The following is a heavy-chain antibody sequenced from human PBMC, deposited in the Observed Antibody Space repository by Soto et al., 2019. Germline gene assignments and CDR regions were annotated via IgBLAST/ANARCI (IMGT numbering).Heavy chain of an antibody. CDR1: VFTFSSYE. D-gene: IGHD5-12*01. CDR3: ARDRRDGSIDY. V-gene: IGHV3-48*03. Sequence: SLRLSCSASVFTFSSYEMNWGRQASGKGLEWVSYISSSGSTIYYADSVKGRFTISRDNAKNSLYLQMNSLRAEDTAVYYCARDRRDGSIDYWGQGTLVTVSS. J-gene: IGHJ4*02. CDR2: ISSSGSTI.